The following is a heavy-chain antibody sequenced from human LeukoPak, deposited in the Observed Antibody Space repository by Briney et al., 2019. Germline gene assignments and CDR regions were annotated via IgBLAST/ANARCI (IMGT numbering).Heavy chain of an antibody. D-gene: IGHD3-9*01. CDR2: IYYSGST. CDR3: ARGGRYFDWFDAFDI. V-gene: IGHV4-59*01. Sequence: SETLSLTCTVSGGSINSYYWSWIRQPPGRGLEWIGYIYYSGSTNYNPSLKSRVTISVDTSKNQFSLKLSSVTAADTAVYYCARGGRYFDWFDAFDIWGRRTMVTVSS. J-gene: IGHJ3*02. CDR1: GGSINSYY.